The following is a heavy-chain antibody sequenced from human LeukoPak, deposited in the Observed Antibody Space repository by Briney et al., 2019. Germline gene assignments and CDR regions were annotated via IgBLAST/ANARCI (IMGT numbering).Heavy chain of an antibody. CDR3: AKDEGSGSYFDY. V-gene: IGHV3-23*01. D-gene: IGHD3-10*01. CDR1: GFTFGDYA. Sequence: GVSLRLSCAASGFTFGDYAMTWVRQAPGKGLEWVSAISSSGDTTYYADSVKGRFTISRDNSKNTLYLQMNFLRAEDTAVYYCAKDEGSGSYFDYWGQGTLVTVSS. J-gene: IGHJ4*02. CDR2: ISSSGDTT.